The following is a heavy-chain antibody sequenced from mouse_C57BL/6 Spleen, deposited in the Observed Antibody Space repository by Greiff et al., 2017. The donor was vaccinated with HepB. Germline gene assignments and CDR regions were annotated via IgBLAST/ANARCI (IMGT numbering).Heavy chain of an antibody. V-gene: IGHV1-26*01. J-gene: IGHJ4*01. D-gene: IGHD5-2*01. CDR2: INPNNGGT. Sequence: EVQLQQSGPELVKPGASVKISCKASGYTFTDYYMNWVKQSHGKSLEWIGDINPNNGGTSYNQKFKGKATLTVDTSSSTAYMELRSLTSEDSAVYYCERGEYGYAMDYWGQGTSVTVSS. CDR3: ERGEYGYAMDY. CDR1: GYTFTDYY.